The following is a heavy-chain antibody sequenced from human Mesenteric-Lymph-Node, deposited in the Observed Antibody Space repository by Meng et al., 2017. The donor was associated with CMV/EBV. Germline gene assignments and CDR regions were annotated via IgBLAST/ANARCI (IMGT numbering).Heavy chain of an antibody. CDR3: ARVIYYYDSHGPDY. V-gene: IGHV1-18*01. CDR2: LSSYNGNT. Sequence: QLVQFGPEVRRPGASGKVSCRTSGFTFTSFGFTWVRQAPGQGLEWMVWLSSYNGNTNYAQKFQDRVTMTADKSTNTAYMDLRNLGSDVTAMYYCARVIYYYDSHGPDYWGQGTLVTVSS. CDR1: GFTFTSFG. J-gene: IGHJ4*02. D-gene: IGHD3-22*01.